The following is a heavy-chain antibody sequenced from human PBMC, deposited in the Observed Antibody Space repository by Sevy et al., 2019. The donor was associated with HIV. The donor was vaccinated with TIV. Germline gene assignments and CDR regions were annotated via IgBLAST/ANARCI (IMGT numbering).Heavy chain of an antibody. CDR1: GFAFTNYYA. J-gene: IGHJ6*02. Sequence: GGSLRLSCAASGFAFTNYYAMHWVRQAPGKGLEWVALISYDGSDKYYADSVKGRFTISRDNFKNTLYLQMNSLTTEYTAVYYCARPRANYVDHYFFYAMDVWGQGTTVTVYS. V-gene: IGHV3-30-3*01. D-gene: IGHD4-17*01. CDR2: ISYDGSDK. CDR3: ARPRANYVDHYFFYAMDV.